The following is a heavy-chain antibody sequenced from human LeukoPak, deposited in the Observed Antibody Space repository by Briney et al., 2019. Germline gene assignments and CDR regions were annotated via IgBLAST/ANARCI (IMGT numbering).Heavy chain of an antibody. V-gene: IGHV5-51*01. CDR3: AGPGSGSYVPYY. CDR1: GYTFTSYW. D-gene: IGHD1-26*01. J-gene: IGHJ4*02. CDR2: IYPGDSDT. Sequence: GKSLKISCKGSGYTFTSYWIGWVRQMPGKGLEGMGIIYPGDSDTRYSPSFQGQVTISADKSINTAYLQWSSLEASDAAMYYCAGPGSGSYVPYYWGQGTLVTVSS.